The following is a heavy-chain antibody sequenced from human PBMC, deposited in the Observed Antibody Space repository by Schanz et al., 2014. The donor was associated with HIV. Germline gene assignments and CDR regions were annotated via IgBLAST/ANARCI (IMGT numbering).Heavy chain of an antibody. J-gene: IGHJ2*01. D-gene: IGHD3-16*01. Sequence: QVHLQQWGAGLLKPSETLSLTCAVYGGSFSGYYWSWIRQPPGKGLEWIGEINHSGSTNYSPSLKSRVTISVDASKRQFSLKLSSVTAADTAVYYCARVGGRSPTPKYFDLWGRGTLVTVSS. V-gene: IGHV4-34*02. CDR3: ARVGGRSPTPKYFDL. CDR2: INHSGST. CDR1: GGSFSGYY.